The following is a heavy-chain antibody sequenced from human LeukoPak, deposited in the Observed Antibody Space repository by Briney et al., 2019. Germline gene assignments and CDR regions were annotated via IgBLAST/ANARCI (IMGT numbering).Heavy chain of an antibody. D-gene: IGHD2-2*02. J-gene: IGHJ3*02. CDR3: ARDCSSTSCYTFGAFDI. CDR2: IYYSGIT. V-gene: IGHV4-61*01. CDR1: GGSVSSGSYY. Sequence: PSETLSLTCTVSGGSVSSGSYYWSWIRQPPGKGLEWIVYIYYSGITNYNPSLKSRVTISVDTSKNQFSLKLSSVTAADTAVYYCARDCSSTSCYTFGAFDIWGQGTMVTVSS.